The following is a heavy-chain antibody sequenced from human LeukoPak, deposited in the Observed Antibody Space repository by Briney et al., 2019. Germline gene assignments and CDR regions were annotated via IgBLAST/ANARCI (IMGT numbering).Heavy chain of an antibody. CDR3: ARRLFYYHYMDV. V-gene: IGHV4-59*01. CDR2: IYYSGST. CDR1: GGFINSYY. Sequence: PSETLSLTCTVSGGFINSYYWSCTRQPPGKGLEWIGYIYYSGSTNYNPSLESRVTISVDTLKNQFSLRLSSVTAADTAVYYCARRLFYYHYMDVWGKGTTVTVSS. J-gene: IGHJ6*03. D-gene: IGHD3-22*01.